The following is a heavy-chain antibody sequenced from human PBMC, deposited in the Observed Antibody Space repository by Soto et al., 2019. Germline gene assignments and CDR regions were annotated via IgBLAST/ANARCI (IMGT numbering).Heavy chain of an antibody. D-gene: IGHD3-10*01. V-gene: IGHV1-69*02. Sequence: SVKVSCKASGGSFSRYTMSWVRQAPGQGLEWMGRITPILDIAVYAQRLQGRITITADKSTSTAYMELSSLTSDDTAVYYCARVSGSGTYDHNWFDPWGQGTQVTVS. J-gene: IGHJ5*02. CDR2: ITPILDIA. CDR3: ARVSGSGTYDHNWFDP. CDR1: GGSFSRYT.